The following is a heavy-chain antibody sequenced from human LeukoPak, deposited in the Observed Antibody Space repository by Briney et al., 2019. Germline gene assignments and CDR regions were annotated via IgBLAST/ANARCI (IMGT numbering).Heavy chain of an antibody. D-gene: IGHD3-10*01. V-gene: IGHV3-23*01. CDR2: ISESGGST. CDR3: AKGSF. J-gene: IGHJ4*02. Sequence: GGSLRLSCVVSGFTFSTSAMSWVRQAPGKGLEWVSGISESGGSTYYADSVKGRFTSSRDNSKNTLYLQMNNLRAEDTAAYYCAKGSFWGQGTLVTVSS. CDR1: GFTFSTSA.